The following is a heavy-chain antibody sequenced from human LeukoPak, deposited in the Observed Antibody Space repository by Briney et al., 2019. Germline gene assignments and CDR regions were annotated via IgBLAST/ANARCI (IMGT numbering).Heavy chain of an antibody. CDR1: GFTFSSYW. Sequence: PGGSLRLSCAASGFTFSSYWMHWVRQARGQGLVWVSRINSDGSSTSYADSVKGRFTISRDNAKNTLYLQMNSLRAEDTAVYYCARDTDTVTTILDYWGQGTLVTVSS. J-gene: IGHJ4*02. V-gene: IGHV3-74*01. D-gene: IGHD4-17*01. CDR2: INSDGSST. CDR3: ARDTDTVTTILDY.